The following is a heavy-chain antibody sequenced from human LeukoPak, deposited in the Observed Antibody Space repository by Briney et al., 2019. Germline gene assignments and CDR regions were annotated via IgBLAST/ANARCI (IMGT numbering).Heavy chain of an antibody. V-gene: IGHV3-23*01. Sequence: GGSLRLSCAASGFPFSSHGMSWVRQAPGKGLEWVSGIIGGGGSTYYADSVKGRFTISGDNSRNTLFLQMDSLRAEDTAVYYCAHGAMYQLDYWGQGTLVTVSS. D-gene: IGHD2-2*01. CDR1: GFPFSSHG. J-gene: IGHJ4*02. CDR3: AHGAMYQLDY. CDR2: IIGGGGST.